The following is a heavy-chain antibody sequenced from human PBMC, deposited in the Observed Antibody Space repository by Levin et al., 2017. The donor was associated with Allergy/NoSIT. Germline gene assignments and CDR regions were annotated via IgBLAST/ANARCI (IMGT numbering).Heavy chain of an antibody. Sequence: GGSLRLSCVASGFTVNNNYMSWVRQAPGKGLEWVSLIYSADKTYYADSVKGRFTISRDNSKNTLYLQMNSLRAEDTAVYYYARGIVGIIPLDYWGQGALVTVSS. D-gene: IGHD1-26*01. CDR2: IYSADKT. J-gene: IGHJ4*02. V-gene: IGHV3-66*01. CDR1: GFTVNNNY. CDR3: ARGIVGIIPLDY.